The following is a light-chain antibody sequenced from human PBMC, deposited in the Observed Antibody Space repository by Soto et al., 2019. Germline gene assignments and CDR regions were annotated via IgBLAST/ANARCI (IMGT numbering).Light chain of an antibody. J-gene: IGKJ5*01. Sequence: EIALTQSPVTLSLSPGGRATLSCRASQTVRNNYLAWYQQKPGQAPRLLIYDASNRATGIPARFSGSGSGTDFTLTISSLEPEDFAVYYCQQRSNWPPITFGQGTRLEIK. CDR1: QTVRNNY. CDR2: DAS. V-gene: IGKV3-11*01. CDR3: QQRSNWPPIT.